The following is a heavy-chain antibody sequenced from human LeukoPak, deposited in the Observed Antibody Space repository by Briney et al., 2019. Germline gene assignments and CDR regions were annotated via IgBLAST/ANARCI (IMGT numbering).Heavy chain of an antibody. J-gene: IGHJ6*03. V-gene: IGHV4-4*07. CDR3: ARGGGIKPKSYYYYYYMDV. Sequence: PSETLSLTCTVSGGSISSYYWSWIRQPAGKGLEWIGGIYTSGSTNYNPSLKSRVTMSVDTSKNQFSLRLSSVTAADTAVYYCARGGGIKPKSYYYYYYMDVWGKGTTVTVSS. CDR1: GGSISSYY. D-gene: IGHD3-16*01. CDR2: IYTSGST.